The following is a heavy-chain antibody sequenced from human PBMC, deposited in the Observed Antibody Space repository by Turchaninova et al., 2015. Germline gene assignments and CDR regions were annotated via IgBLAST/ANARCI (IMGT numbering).Heavy chain of an antibody. Sequence: QITLKESGPTLVKPTQTLTLTCPFSGFSPTTIGVGVGWLRPPPGMTLECLALIYWDDDQRYGPSLKSRLTITKDTSKNQVVLTMTNMDPVDTATYFCTRSVTAAPVLGAFDVWGQGTMVTVSS. CDR3: TRSVTAAPVLGAFDV. CDR1: GFSPTTIGVG. CDR2: IYWDDDQ. J-gene: IGHJ3*01. D-gene: IGHD6-13*01. V-gene: IGHV2-5*05.